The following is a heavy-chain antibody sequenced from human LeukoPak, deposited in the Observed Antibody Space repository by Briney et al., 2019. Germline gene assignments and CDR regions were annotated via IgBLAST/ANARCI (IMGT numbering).Heavy chain of an antibody. Sequence: PGGSLRLSCAASGFTFSSYAMHWVRQAPGKGLEWVAYIGYDGVYKDYADSVKGRFTISRDNSKNTLYLQMSSLRAEDTAVYYCAKPWSIAARPGRVDYWGQGTLVTVSS. CDR1: GFTFSSYA. J-gene: IGHJ4*02. D-gene: IGHD6-6*01. CDR3: AKPWSIAARPGRVDY. CDR2: IGYDGVYK. V-gene: IGHV3-30*02.